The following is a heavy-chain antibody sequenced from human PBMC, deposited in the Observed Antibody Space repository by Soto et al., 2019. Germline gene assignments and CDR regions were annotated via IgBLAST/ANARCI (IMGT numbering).Heavy chain of an antibody. V-gene: IGHV4-4*02. CDR1: GGSISSSNW. J-gene: IGHJ6*02. CDR3: ASAPGVSGSYYTSYYYYGMDV. CDR2: IYHSGST. D-gene: IGHD3-10*01. Sequence: SETLSLTCAVSGGSISSSNWWSWVRQPPGKGLEWIGEIYHSGSTNYNPSLKSRVTISVDKSKNQFSLKLSSVTAADTAVYYCASAPGVSGSYYTSYYYYGMDVWGLGTTVPVSS.